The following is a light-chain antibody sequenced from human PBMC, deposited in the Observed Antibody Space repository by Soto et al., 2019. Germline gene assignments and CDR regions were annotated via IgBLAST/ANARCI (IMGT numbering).Light chain of an antibody. Sequence: QSALAQPASVSGSPGQSITISCTGASGYVGTYSLVSWYQQHPGKAPKVVIYEGHKRPSGVPDRFSGSTSVNTASLTISGLQTDDEADYYCQSYDSILSGVIFGGGTKLTVL. V-gene: IGLV2-23*01. CDR3: QSYDSILSGVI. J-gene: IGLJ2*01. CDR1: SGYVGTYSL. CDR2: EGH.